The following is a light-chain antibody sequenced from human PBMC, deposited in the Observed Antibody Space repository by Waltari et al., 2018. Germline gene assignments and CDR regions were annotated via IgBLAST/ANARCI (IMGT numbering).Light chain of an antibody. CDR3: QQYDNLPVT. CDR1: QDISKY. CDR2: GAS. J-gene: IGKJ1*01. Sequence: DIQMTQSPSSLSASVRDRVTITCRASQDISKYLSWYQQKPGKAPKILIYGASNLETGVSSRFSGSGSGTDFTYTISSLQPEDIATYYCQQYDNLPVTFGQGTRVDIK. V-gene: IGKV1-33*01.